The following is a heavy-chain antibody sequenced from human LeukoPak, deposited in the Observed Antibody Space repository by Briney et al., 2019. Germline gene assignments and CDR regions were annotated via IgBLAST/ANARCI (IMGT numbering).Heavy chain of an antibody. V-gene: IGHV3-21*01. CDR3: ASDNHGLLTGYYVSAFDM. CDR1: GFTFSTYT. CDR2: ITSSSYI. Sequence: PGGSLRLSCAASGFTFSTYTMNWVRQAPGKGLEWVSSITSSSYIYYADSVKGRFTISRDNAKNSLYLQMNSLRAEDTAVYYCASDNHGLLTGYYVSAFDMWGQGTVVTVSS. D-gene: IGHD3-9*01. J-gene: IGHJ3*02.